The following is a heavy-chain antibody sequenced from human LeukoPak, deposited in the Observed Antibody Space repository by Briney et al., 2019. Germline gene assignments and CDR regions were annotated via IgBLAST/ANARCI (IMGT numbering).Heavy chain of an antibody. CDR3: AKRAAAGTVYYYYYMDV. CDR2: ISGSGGST. CDR1: GFTFSTYA. V-gene: IGHV3-23*01. J-gene: IGHJ6*03. D-gene: IGHD6-13*01. Sequence: PGGSLRLSCAASGFTFSTYAMSWVRQAPGKGLEWVSAISGSGGSTYYADSVKGRFTISRDNSKNTLYLQMNSLRAEDTAVYYCAKRAAAGTVYYYYYMDVWGKGTTVTVSS.